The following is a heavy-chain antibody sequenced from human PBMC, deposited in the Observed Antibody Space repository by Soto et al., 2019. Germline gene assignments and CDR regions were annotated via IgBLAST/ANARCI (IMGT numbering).Heavy chain of an antibody. CDR1: GFTFSSYA. CDR2: ISGSGGST. V-gene: IGHV3-23*01. J-gene: IGHJ4*02. D-gene: IGHD6-19*01. Sequence: GGSLRLSCAASGFTFSSYAMSWVRQAPGKGLEWVSAISGSGGSTYYADSVKGRFTISRDNSKNTLYLQMNSLRAEDTAVYYCAKDPTASSGWDKYYFDYWGQGTLVTVSS. CDR3: AKDPTASSGWDKYYFDY.